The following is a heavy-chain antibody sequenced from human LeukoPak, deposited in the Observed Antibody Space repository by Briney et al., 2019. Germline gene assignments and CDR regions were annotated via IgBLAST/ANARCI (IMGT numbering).Heavy chain of an antibody. Sequence: PAGSLRLSCAASGFTFDDYAMHWIRQAPGKGLEWVSGISWNSGSIGYADSVKGRFTISRDNAKNSLYLQMNSLRAEDTALYYCEKDLTGYSSGWYDYWGQGTLVTVSS. V-gene: IGHV3-9*01. J-gene: IGHJ4*02. D-gene: IGHD6-19*01. CDR2: ISWNSGSI. CDR1: GFTFDDYA. CDR3: EKDLTGYSSGWYDY.